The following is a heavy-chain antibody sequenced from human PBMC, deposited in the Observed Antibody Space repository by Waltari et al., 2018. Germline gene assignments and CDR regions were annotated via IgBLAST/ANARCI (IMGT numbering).Heavy chain of an antibody. J-gene: IGHJ4*02. Sequence: QVQLQESGPGLVKPSQTLALTCSVPGGSLSSGGYSGSWIRQHPGKGLEWIGYIFHTGNTFYNPSLKSRVTISVDTSKNQFSLRLTSVTAADTAVYYCARDGAAAAGLEYWGPGKLVTVSS. CDR3: ARDGAAAAGLEY. D-gene: IGHD6-25*01. CDR1: GGSLSSGGYS. CDR2: IFHTGNT. V-gene: IGHV4-31*03.